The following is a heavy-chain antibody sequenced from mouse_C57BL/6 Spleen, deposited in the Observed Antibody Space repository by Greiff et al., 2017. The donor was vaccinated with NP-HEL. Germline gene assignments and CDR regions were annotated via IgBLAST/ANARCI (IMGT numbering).Heavy chain of an antibody. CDR3: ARSNYGSSSYFDY. D-gene: IGHD1-1*01. J-gene: IGHJ2*01. CDR1: GFNFKDYY. Sequence: EVQLQQSGAELVKPGASVKFSCPASGFNFKDYYMPWVRQRTDKGLEGMGRIDPEVGETKYAPKFQGKATITADTSSNTAYLQLSSLTSEDTAVYYCARSNYGSSSYFDYWGQGTTLTVSS. V-gene: IGHV14-2*01. CDR2: IDPEVGET.